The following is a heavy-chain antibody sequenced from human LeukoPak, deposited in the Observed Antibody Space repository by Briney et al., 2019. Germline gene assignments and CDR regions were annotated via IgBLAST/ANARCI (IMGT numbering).Heavy chain of an antibody. D-gene: IGHD6-19*01. Sequence: SETLSLTCAVYGGSFSGYYWSWIRQPPGKGLEWIGYTHYSGSTNYNPSLRSRVTISGDTSKNQFSLNLSSVTAADTAVYYCARGPIAVAGNQYYFDYWGQGTLVTVSS. V-gene: IGHV4-34*11. CDR3: ARGPIAVAGNQYYFDY. CDR1: GGSFSGYY. CDR2: THYSGST. J-gene: IGHJ4*02.